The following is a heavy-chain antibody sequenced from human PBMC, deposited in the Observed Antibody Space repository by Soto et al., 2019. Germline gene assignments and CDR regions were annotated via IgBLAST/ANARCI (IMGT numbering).Heavy chain of an antibody. J-gene: IGHJ3*02. V-gene: IGHV3-23*01. Sequence: GGSLRLSCAASGFICSSYDMSWFRQAPGKGLEWVSTILVDGRTFYVDSVKGRFTISRDNSKNTVYLQMNSLTAGDTALYYCAKATATGGGAFDICGQGTMVTVSS. D-gene: IGHD2-8*02. CDR3: AKATATGGGAFDI. CDR2: ILVDGRT. CDR1: GFICSSYD.